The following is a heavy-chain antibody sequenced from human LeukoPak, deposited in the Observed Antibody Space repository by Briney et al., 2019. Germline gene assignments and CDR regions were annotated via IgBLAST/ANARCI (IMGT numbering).Heavy chain of an antibody. D-gene: IGHD3-10*01. V-gene: IGHV3-21*01. CDR1: GFTFSSYS. CDR3: ARDVRFSSGLPDI. Sequence: GGSLRLSCAASGFTFSSYSMNWVRQAPGKGLEWVSSISSSSSYIYYADSVKGRFTISRDNAKNSLYLQMNSLRAEDTAVYYCARDVRFSSGLPDIWGQGTMVTVSS. CDR2: ISSSSSYI. J-gene: IGHJ3*02.